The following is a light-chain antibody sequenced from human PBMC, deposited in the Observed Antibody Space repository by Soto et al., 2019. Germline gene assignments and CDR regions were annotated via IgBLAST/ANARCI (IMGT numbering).Light chain of an antibody. CDR1: SSDVGAYDS. CDR2: DVN. CDR3: TSYTTRFTYV. Sequence: QSVLTQPASVSGSPGQSITISCTGTSSDVGAYDSVSWYQHLPGKAPKLMIHDVNNRSSGVSSRFSGSKSDNTASLTISGLQADDEAHFYCTSYTTRFTYVFGTGTKVTVL. J-gene: IGLJ1*01. V-gene: IGLV2-14*03.